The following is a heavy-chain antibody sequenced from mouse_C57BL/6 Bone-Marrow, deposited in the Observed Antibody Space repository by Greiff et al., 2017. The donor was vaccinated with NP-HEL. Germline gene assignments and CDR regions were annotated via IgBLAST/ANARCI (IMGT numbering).Heavy chain of an antibody. CDR3: AREGRVDGDYTYAMDY. V-gene: IGHV1-62-3*01. CDR1: GYTFTSYW. J-gene: IGHJ4*01. CDR2: IDPNSGGT. D-gene: IGHD2-13*01. Sequence: QVQLQQPGAELVKPGASVKLSCKASGYTFTSYWMHWVKQRPGRGLEWIGRIDPNSGGTKYTEKFKSKATLTVDKPSSPAYMQLSSLTSEYSALYDCAREGRVDGDYTYAMDYWGQGTSVTVSS.